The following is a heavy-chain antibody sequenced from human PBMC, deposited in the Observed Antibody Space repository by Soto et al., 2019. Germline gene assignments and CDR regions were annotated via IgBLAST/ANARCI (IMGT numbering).Heavy chain of an antibody. J-gene: IGHJ4*02. V-gene: IGHV3-9*01. CDR3: AKDVDYGDYGGTYFDY. Sequence: GGSLRLSCAASGFTFDDYAMHWVRQAPGKGLEWVSGISWNSGSIGYADSVKGRFTISRDNAKNSLYLQMNSLRAEDTALYYCAKDVDYGDYGGTYFDYWGQGTLVTVSS. D-gene: IGHD4-17*01. CDR1: GFTFDDYA. CDR2: ISWNSGSI.